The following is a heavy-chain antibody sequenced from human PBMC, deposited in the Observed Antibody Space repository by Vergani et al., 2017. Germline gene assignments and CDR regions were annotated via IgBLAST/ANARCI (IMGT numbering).Heavy chain of an antibody. J-gene: IGHJ5*02. CDR3: AKTQFWSGYYFDWFDP. Sequence: VQLVESGGGLVKPGGSLRLSCAASGFTFSSYWMHWVRQAPGKGLVWVSRINSDGSSTSYADSVKGRFTISRDNAKNTLYLQMNSLRAEDTAVYYCAKTQFWSGYYFDWFDPWGQGTLVTVSS. CDR2: INSDGSST. V-gene: IGHV3-74*02. CDR1: GFTFSSYW. D-gene: IGHD3-3*01.